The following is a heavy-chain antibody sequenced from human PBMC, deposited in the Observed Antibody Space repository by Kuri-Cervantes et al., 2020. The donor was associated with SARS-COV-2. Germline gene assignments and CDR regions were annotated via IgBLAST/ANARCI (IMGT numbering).Heavy chain of an antibody. Sequence: GGSLRLSCTASGFSFSDFYMTWIRQAPGKGLEWVSNIDSDSIFRHYAGSVKGRFTISRDNAKNSLDLQMNSLRVDDTAVYYCASPSHLITGDAFDVWGQGAMVTVSS. J-gene: IGHJ3*01. CDR1: GFSFSDFY. D-gene: IGHD1-14*01. V-gene: IGHV3-11*06. CDR2: IDSDSIFR. CDR3: ASPSHLITGDAFDV.